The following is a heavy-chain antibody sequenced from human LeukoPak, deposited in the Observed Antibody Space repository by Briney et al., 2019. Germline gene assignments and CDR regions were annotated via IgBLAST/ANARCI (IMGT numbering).Heavy chain of an antibody. Sequence: TSETLSLTCAVYGGSFSGYYWNWIRQPPGKGLEWLGEINHSGSTNYNPSLKSRVTISVDTSKNQFSLRLSSVTAADTAVYYCARGFLRGYSRGYFDLWGRGTLVTVSS. V-gene: IGHV4-34*01. D-gene: IGHD5-18*01. CDR1: GGSFSGYY. CDR2: INHSGST. CDR3: ARGFLRGYSRGYFDL. J-gene: IGHJ2*01.